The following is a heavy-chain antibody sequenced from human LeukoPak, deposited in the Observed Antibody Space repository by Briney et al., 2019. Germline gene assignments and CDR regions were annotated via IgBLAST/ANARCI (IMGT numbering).Heavy chain of an antibody. CDR1: GGSISSSSYY. CDR2: MYYSGST. J-gene: IGHJ3*02. CDR3: AGPGIAVAGVDAFAI. V-gene: IGHV4-39*07. D-gene: IGHD6-19*01. Sequence: KPSETLSLTCTVSGGSISSSSYYWGWIRQPPGKGLEWIGSMYYSGSTYYNPSLKSRVTISADTSKNQFSLKLISVTAADTAVYYCAGPGIAVAGVDAFAIWGQGTMVTVSS.